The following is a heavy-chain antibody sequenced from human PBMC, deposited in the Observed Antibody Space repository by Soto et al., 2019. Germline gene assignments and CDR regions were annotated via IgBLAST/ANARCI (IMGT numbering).Heavy chain of an antibody. J-gene: IGHJ5*02. Sequence: QVQLVQSGAEVKKPGSSVKVSCKASGGTFSTYTITWVRQAPGQGLEWMGRIIPIIGIINYAQKFQGRVTITADKFTGTAYMGLTRLRSDDTAVYYCAGDPDSHYNDSQASSYPWGQGTLVTVSS. D-gene: IGHD3-22*01. CDR2: IIPIIGII. CDR1: GGTFSTYT. V-gene: IGHV1-69*08. CDR3: AGDPDSHYNDSQASSYP.